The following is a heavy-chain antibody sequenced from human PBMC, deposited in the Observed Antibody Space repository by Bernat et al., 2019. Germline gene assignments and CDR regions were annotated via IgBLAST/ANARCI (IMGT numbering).Heavy chain of an antibody. CDR1: GGSFSGYY. CDR2: INHSGST. D-gene: IGHD3-3*01. Sequence: QVQLQQWGAGLLKPSETLSLTCAVYGGSFSGYYWSWIRQPPGKGLEWIGEINHSGSTNYNPSLKSRVTISVDTSKNQFSLKLSSVTAADTAVYYCARGRSYYDFWSGYGNWFDPWGQGTLVTVSS. CDR3: ARGRSYYDFWSGYGNWFDP. J-gene: IGHJ5*02. V-gene: IGHV4-34*01.